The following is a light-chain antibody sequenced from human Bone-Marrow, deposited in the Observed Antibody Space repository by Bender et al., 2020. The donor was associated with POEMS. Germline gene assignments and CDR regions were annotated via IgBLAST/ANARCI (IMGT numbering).Light chain of an antibody. Sequence: QSVLTQPASVSGSPGQSITISCAGTASDVGSFNLVSWYQQQPGKAPKILIYDVTKRPSGVSNRFSGSKSGNTASLTISGLQAEDEAEYYCCSYAGSSTYVFGSGTKVTVL. J-gene: IGLJ1*01. V-gene: IGLV2-23*02. CDR3: CSYAGSSTYV. CDR2: DVT. CDR1: ASDVGSFNL.